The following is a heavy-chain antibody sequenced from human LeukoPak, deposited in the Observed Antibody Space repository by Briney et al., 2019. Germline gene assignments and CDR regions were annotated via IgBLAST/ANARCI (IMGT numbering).Heavy chain of an antibody. CDR2: IYYSGST. CDR3: VKGVGWILDY. Sequence: KSSETLSLTCTVSGGSISSSSYYWGWIRQPPGKGLEWIGSIYYSGSTYYNPSLKSRVTISVDTSKNQFSLKLSSVTAADTAVYYCVKGVGWILDYWGQGILVTVAS. CDR1: GGSISSSSYY. J-gene: IGHJ4*02. D-gene: IGHD2-2*03. V-gene: IGHV4-39*01.